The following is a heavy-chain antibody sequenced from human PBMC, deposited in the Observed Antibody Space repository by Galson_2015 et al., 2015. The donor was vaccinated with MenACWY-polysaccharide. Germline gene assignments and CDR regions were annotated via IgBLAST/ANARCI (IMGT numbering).Heavy chain of an antibody. CDR1: GYTFGSRD. J-gene: IGHJ6*03. Sequence: SCKASGYTFGSRDINWVRQATEQGLEWMGWMNPNSGNTGYAQKFKGRVTMTRNTSITTAYMELSSLRSEDTAVYYCARGSHYSYYYMDVWGKGTTVIVSS. CDR3: ARGSHYSYYYMDV. V-gene: IGHV1-8*01. CDR2: MNPNSGNT.